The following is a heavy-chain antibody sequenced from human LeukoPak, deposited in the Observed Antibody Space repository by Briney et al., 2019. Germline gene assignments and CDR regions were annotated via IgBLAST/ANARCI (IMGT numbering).Heavy chain of an antibody. CDR3: ARGEWLARY. Sequence: SETLSLTCTVSGGSITSSSYYWAWIRQPPGKGLEWIGYIYYSGSTNYNPSLKSRATISVDTSKNQFSLKLSSVTAADTAVYYCARGEWLARYWGQGTLVTVSS. CDR2: IYYSGST. V-gene: IGHV4-61*05. D-gene: IGHD6-19*01. CDR1: GGSITSSSYY. J-gene: IGHJ4*02.